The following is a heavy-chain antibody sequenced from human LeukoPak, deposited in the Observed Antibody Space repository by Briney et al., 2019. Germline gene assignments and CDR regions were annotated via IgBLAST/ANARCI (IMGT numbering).Heavy chain of an antibody. CDR1: EFTFSSYG. V-gene: IGHV3-30*02. CDR2: IRFDGSHI. D-gene: IGHD4-23*01. J-gene: IGHJ6*03. Sequence: SLRLSCAASEFTFSSYGTHWVRQAPGKGLEWVAFIRFDGSHIYYADSVKGRFTISRDNSKNTLSLQMNSLRPEDTAVYYCASDYGGNYYYFMDVWGKGTTVTISS. CDR3: ASDYGGNYYYFMDV.